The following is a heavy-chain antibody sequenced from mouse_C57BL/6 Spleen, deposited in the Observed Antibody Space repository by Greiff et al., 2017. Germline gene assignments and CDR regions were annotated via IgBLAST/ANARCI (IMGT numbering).Heavy chain of an antibody. D-gene: IGHD2-1*01. CDR2: IYPRDGST. CDR1: GYTFTSYD. CDR3: ARLGDYGNFYFDY. V-gene: IGHV1-85*01. Sequence: QVQLKQSGPELVKPGASVKLSCKASGYTFTSYDINWVKQRPGQGLEWIGWIYPRDGSTKYNEKFKGKATLTVDTSSSTAYMELHSLTSEDSAVYFCARLGDYGNFYFDYWGQGTTLTVSS. J-gene: IGHJ2*01.